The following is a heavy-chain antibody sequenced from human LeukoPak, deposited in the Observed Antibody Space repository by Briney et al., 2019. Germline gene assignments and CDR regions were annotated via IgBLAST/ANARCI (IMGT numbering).Heavy chain of an antibody. V-gene: IGHV3-23*01. CDR3: AKGFYWNLCNFDY. D-gene: IGHD1-1*01. CDR2: ISGSTYST. CDR1: GFTFTSYA. J-gene: IGHJ4*02. Sequence: QPGGSLRLSCAASGFTFTSYAMSWVRQAPGKGLEWVSGISGSTYSTYYADSVKGRFTISRDNSKNTLYLQMNSLRAEDTAVYYCAKGFYWNLCNFDYWGQGTLVTVSS.